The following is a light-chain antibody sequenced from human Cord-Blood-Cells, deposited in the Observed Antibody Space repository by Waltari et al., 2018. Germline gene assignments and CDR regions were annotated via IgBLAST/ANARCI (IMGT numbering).Light chain of an antibody. J-gene: IGKJ4*01. Sequence: EIVLTQSPATLSLSPVERATLSCRASQSVSSYLAWYQQKPGQAPRLLIYDASNRVTGIPARFSGSGSGTDFTLTISSLEPEDFAVYYCQQRSNWPLTFGGGTKVEIK. CDR2: DAS. V-gene: IGKV3-11*01. CDR1: QSVSSY. CDR3: QQRSNWPLT.